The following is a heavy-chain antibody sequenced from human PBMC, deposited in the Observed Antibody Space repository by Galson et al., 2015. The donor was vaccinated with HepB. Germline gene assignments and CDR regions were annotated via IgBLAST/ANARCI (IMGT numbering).Heavy chain of an antibody. Sequence: SLRLSCAASGSTFSSYVMSWVRQAPGKGLEWVSGISGSGDTTHYADPVKGRFTISRDNSKNTLYLQMNSLRAEDTAVYYCAKDPPYCSGGRCYFFDYWGQGTTVTVSS. J-gene: IGHJ4*03. CDR1: GSTFSSYV. D-gene: IGHD2-15*01. CDR2: ISGSGDTT. CDR3: AKDPPYCSGGRCYFFDY. V-gene: IGHV3-23*01.